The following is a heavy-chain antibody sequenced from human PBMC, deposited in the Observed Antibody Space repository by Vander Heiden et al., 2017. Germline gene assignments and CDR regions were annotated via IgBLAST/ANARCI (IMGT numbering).Heavy chain of an antibody. D-gene: IGHD6-19*01. Sequence: EVQLVESGGGLVQPGGSLKLSCEASGITFSSYRMNWFRQAPGKGLEWVANIKQDGSEKRYIDSVKGRFAISRDNAKQSVYLQMNNLRVDDSAVYYCAGGRGWLTDYWGQGVLVTVSS. J-gene: IGHJ4*02. CDR1: GITFSSYR. V-gene: IGHV3-7*01. CDR2: IKQDGSEK. CDR3: AGGRGWLTDY.